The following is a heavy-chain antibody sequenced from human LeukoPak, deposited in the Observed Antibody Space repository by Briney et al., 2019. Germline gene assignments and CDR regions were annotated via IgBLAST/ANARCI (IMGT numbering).Heavy chain of an antibody. D-gene: IGHD5-12*01. V-gene: IGHV3-7*01. CDR3: ARAPDIVATILWFWFDP. CDR2: IKQDGSEK. Sequence: GGSLRLSCAASGFTFNNYNMNWVRQAPGKGLEWVANIKQDGSEKYYVDSVKGRFTISRDNAKNSLYLQMNSLRAEDTAVYYCARAPDIVATILWFWFDPWGQGTLVTVSS. CDR1: GFTFNNYN. J-gene: IGHJ5*02.